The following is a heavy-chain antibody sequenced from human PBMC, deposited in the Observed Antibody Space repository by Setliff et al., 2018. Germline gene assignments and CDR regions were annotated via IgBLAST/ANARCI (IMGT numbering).Heavy chain of an antibody. J-gene: IGHJ6*03. CDR3: ARDLYSSSPYYYYYYMDV. Sequence: GASVKVSCKASGYTFTGYYMHWVRQAPGQGLGWMGRINPNSAVTNYAQKFQGRVTMTRDTSISTAYMELSRLRSDDTAVYYCARDLYSSSPYYYYYYMDVWGKGTTVTVSS. CDR2: INPNSAVT. D-gene: IGHD6-6*01. CDR1: GYTFTGYY. V-gene: IGHV1-2*06.